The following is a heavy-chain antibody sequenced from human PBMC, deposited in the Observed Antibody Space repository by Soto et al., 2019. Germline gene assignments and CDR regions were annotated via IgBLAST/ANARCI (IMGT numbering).Heavy chain of an antibody. D-gene: IGHD3-22*01. CDR1: GGTFSSYA. CDR3: ARDLSDYYDSSGYYFPPLY. Sequence: SVKVSCKASGGTFSSYAISWVRQAPGQGLEWMGGIIPIFGTANYAQKFQGRVTITADESTSTAYMELSSLRSEDTAVYYCARDLSDYYDSSGYYFPPLYWGQGTLVTV. J-gene: IGHJ4*02. CDR2: IIPIFGTA. V-gene: IGHV1-69*13.